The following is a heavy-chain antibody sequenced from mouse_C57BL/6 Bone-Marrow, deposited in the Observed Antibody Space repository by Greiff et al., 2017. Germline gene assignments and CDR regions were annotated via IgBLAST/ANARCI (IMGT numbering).Heavy chain of an antibody. Sequence: QVQLQQSGAELVKPGASVKLSCKASGYTFTEYTIHWVKQRSGQGLEWIGWFYPGSGSIKYNENFKYKATLTADKSSSTVYMELSRMTSEDSTVYFCARHEEGDSNLWFAYWGQGTLVTVSA. CDR1: GYTFTEYT. CDR2: FYPGSGSI. D-gene: IGHD2-5*01. CDR3: ARHEEGDSNLWFAY. V-gene: IGHV1-62-2*01. J-gene: IGHJ3*01.